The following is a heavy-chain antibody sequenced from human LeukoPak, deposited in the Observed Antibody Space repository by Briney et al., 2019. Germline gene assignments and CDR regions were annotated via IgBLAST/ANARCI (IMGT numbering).Heavy chain of an antibody. J-gene: IGHJ4*02. V-gene: IGHV3-30*02. CDR2: IRYDGSNK. D-gene: IGHD3-22*01. CDR1: GFTFSSYG. Sequence: GGSLRLSCAASGFTFSSYGMHWVRQAPGKGLEWVAFIRYDGSNKYYADSVKGRFTISRDNSKNTLYLQMNSLRAEDTAVYYCAKDLPYDSSGYYESYYFDYWGQGTLVTVSS. CDR3: AKDLPYDSSGYYESYYFDY.